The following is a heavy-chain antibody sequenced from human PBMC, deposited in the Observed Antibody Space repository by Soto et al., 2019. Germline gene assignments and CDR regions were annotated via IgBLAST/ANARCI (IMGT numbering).Heavy chain of an antibody. CDR1: GYSFTRYG. CDR2: INAYNGNT. Sequence: QVHLVQSGAEVKNPGASVKVSCKASGYSFTRYGIGWARQAPGQGLEWMGWINAYNGNTNYAQNLQGRLTLTTDTXXPTAYMELRSLRSNDTAIYYCAMVDVYVTPSPQDVWGQGTTVTVSS. J-gene: IGHJ6*02. V-gene: IGHV1-18*01. D-gene: IGHD3-16*01. CDR3: AMVDVYVTPSPQDV.